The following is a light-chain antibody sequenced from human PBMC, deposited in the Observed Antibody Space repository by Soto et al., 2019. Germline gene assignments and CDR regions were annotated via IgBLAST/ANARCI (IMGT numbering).Light chain of an antibody. CDR3: QQSYSTPSLT. CDR1: QSIDKY. CDR2: AAS. V-gene: IGKV1-39*01. Sequence: DIQMTQSPSSLSASVGDRVTITCRASQSIDKYVNWYQQKPGKGPNLLIYAASNLRTGVPSRFSGSGSGTDSTLTISGLLPEDFATYFCQQSYSTPSLTFGGGTKVEIK. J-gene: IGKJ4*01.